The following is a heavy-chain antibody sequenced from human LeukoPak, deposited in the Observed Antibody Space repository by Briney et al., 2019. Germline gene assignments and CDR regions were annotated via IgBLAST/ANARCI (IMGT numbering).Heavy chain of an antibody. CDR3: AKDLEGYCSSTSCYAGMEF. Sequence: GGSLRLSCVASGFTFRSYGMDWVRQAPGKGLEWVAVISYDGSNKYYADSVKGRFTISRDNSKNTVYLQMNSLRAEDTAVYYCAKDLEGYCSSTSCYAGMEFWGQGTLVTVSS. J-gene: IGHJ4*02. CDR2: ISYDGSNK. V-gene: IGHV3-30*18. CDR1: GFTFRSYG. D-gene: IGHD2-2*01.